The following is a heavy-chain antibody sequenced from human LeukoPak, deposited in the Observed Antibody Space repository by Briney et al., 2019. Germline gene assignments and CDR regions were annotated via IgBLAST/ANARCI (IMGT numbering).Heavy chain of an antibody. J-gene: IGHJ4*02. CDR1: GFTFSSYW. CDR3: ARLPLISARYYFEY. D-gene: IGHD3-10*01. Sequence: PGGPLRLSCAASGFTFSSYWMSWVRQAPGKGLEWMANIKEDGSEKYHVSSVRGRFTISRDNDKNSLYFQMNSLRAEDTAVYYCARLPLISARYYFEYWGQGTLVTVSS. CDR2: IKEDGSEK. V-gene: IGHV3-7*01.